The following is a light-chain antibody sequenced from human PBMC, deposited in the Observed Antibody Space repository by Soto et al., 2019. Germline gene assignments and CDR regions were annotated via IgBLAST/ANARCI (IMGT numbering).Light chain of an antibody. Sequence: SYELTQPPSVSVSPGQTARISCSGDALPKQYAYWYQQKPGQAPVVMIYKDSERPSGIPERFSGSSSGTTVTLTISGVQAXXXXXXXXXSADSSGTYYVFGTGTKVTV. CDR2: KDS. J-gene: IGLJ1*01. V-gene: IGLV3-25*02. CDR1: ALPKQY. CDR3: XSADSSGTYYV.